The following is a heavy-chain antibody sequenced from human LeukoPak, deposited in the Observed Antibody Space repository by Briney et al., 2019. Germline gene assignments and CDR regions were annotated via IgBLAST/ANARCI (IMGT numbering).Heavy chain of an antibody. V-gene: IGHV3-23*01. CDR1: GFTFSSYA. J-gene: IGHJ3*01. D-gene: IGHD6-13*01. CDR2: ISGSGGST. Sequence: GGSLRLSFAASGFTFSSYAMSWARQAPGKGLEWVSAISGSGGSTYYADSVKGRFTISRDNSKNSLFLQLNSLRAEDTALYYCARAMPSRGYSSSHDAFDVWGQGTMITVSS. CDR3: ARAMPSRGYSSSHDAFDV.